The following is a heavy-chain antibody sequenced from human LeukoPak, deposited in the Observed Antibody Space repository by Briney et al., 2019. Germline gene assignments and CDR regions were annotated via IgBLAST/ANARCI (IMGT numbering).Heavy chain of an antibody. CDR2: ISGSGGST. CDR3: ARGETALTSSLPY. J-gene: IGHJ4*02. V-gene: IGHV3-23*01. D-gene: IGHD4-17*01. CDR1: GFTFSSYA. Sequence: SGGSLRLSCAASGFTFSSYAMSWVRQAPGKGLEWVSAISGSGGSTYYADSVKGRFTISRDNAKSSLFLQMNSLRDDDTAVYYCARGETALTSSLPYWGQGTQVTVSS.